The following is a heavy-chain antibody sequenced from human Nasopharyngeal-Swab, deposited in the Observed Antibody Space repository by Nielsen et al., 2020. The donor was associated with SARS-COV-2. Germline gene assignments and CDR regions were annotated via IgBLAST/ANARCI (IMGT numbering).Heavy chain of an antibody. CDR3: ARWVPFRRGTGRPSFYYFGMDV. V-gene: IGHV4-59*01. D-gene: IGHD3/OR15-3a*01. J-gene: IGHJ6*02. Sequence: SETLSLTCTVSGDSISPNYWSWIRQSPGKRPEWIGDIYYTGSADYSPSLRTRVTISVDRSKNRFSLELTSVTTADTAVYYCARWVPFRRGTGRPSFYYFGMDVWGQGTTVTVSS. CDR2: IYYTGSA. CDR1: GDSISPNY.